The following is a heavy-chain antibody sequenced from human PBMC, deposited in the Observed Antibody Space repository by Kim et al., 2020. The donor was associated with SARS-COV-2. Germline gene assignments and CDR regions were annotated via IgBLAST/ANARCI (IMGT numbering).Heavy chain of an antibody. CDR3: ANFRQPDS. CDR1: AFTFSNYG. D-gene: IGHD6-13*01. CDR2: ITSSGDDT. Sequence: GGSLRLSCVASAFTFSNYGMSWVRQAPGKGLEWVSGITSSGDDTTYVDSMKGRFIISRDNSRNTLYLQMSSLRADDTAIYSCANFRQPDSCGQGTAVNVS. V-gene: IGHV3-23*01. J-gene: IGHJ4*02.